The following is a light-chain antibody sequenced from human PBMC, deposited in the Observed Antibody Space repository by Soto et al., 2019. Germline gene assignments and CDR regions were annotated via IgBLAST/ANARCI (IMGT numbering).Light chain of an antibody. J-gene: IGKJ2*01. CDR2: DAS. CDR1: QSVSISY. Sequence: EIVLTQSPATLSLSPGERDTLSCGASQSVSISYLAWYQQKPGLATRLLIYDASSRATGIPDRFSDSGSGTDFALPNSRLEPQDFAVYYCQQYGSSPYTFGQGTKLEIK. V-gene: IGKV3D-20*01. CDR3: QQYGSSPYT.